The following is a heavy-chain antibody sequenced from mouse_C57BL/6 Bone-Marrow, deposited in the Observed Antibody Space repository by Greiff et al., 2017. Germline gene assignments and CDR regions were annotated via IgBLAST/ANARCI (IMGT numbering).Heavy chain of an antibody. J-gene: IGHJ2*01. Sequence: VQLKESGAELVRPGASVKLSCTASGFNIKDDYIHWVKQRPEQGLEWIGWMDPEFGDTEYASKFQGKATITSDTSSNTAYLQLSSLTSEDTAVYYCSSFDGNYFDFWGQGTPLTVAS. CDR3: SSFDGNYFDF. V-gene: IGHV14-4*01. D-gene: IGHD2-3*01. CDR2: MDPEFGDT. CDR1: GFNIKDDY.